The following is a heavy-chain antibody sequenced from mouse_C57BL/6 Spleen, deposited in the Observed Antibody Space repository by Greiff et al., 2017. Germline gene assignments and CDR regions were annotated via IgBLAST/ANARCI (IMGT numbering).Heavy chain of an antibody. CDR2: ISSGSSTI. D-gene: IGHD1-1*01. J-gene: IGHJ2*01. Sequence: EVHLVESGGGLVKPGGSLKLSCAASGFTFSDYGMHWVRQAPEKGLEWVAYISSGSSTIYYADTVKGRFTISSDNAKNTLFLQMTSLRSEDTAMYYCARPYYYGSSYVNYWGQGTTLTVSS. CDR1: GFTFSDYG. CDR3: ARPYYYGSSYVNY. V-gene: IGHV5-17*01.